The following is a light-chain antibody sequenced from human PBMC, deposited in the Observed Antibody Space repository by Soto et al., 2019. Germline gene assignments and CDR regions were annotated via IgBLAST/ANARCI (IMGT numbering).Light chain of an antibody. CDR2: GAS. Sequence: IVLTQSPGTLSFSPGERATLCFRSSQSVSSTYLAWYQQKPGQAPRLLVYGASSRATGIPDRFSGSGSGTDFTLTISRLEPEDFAVYYCHQYRSSPQTFGQGTKVDNK. V-gene: IGKV3-20*01. J-gene: IGKJ1*01. CDR1: QSVSSTY. CDR3: HQYRSSPQT.